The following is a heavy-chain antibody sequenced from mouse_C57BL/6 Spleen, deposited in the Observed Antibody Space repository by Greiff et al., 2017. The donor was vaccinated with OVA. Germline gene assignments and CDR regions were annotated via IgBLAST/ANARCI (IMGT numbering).Heavy chain of an antibody. Sequence: QVQLQQSGAELARPGASVKLSCKASGYTFTSYGISWVKQRTGQGLEWIGEIYPRSGNTYYNEKFKGKATLTADKSSSTAYMELRSLTSEDSAVYFGASSGYDYDTPNTSWFAYWGQGTLVTVSA. V-gene: IGHV1-81*01. D-gene: IGHD2-4*01. CDR3: ASSGYDYDTPNTSWFAY. CDR2: IYPRSGNT. CDR1: GYTFTSYG. J-gene: IGHJ3*01.